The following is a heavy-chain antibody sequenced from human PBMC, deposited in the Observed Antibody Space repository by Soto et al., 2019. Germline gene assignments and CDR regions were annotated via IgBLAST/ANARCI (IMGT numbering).Heavy chain of an antibody. J-gene: IGHJ4*02. D-gene: IGHD3-9*01. Sequence: PGGSLRLSCATFGFNVAGYAMTWFRQAPGKGLAWVGFTRGKANGGTTEDAASVRGRFTISRNDARRVAYLQMDSLRPEDTAVYFCSIGLSGYETTPSYFESWGQGTLVTVCS. CDR1: GFNVAGYA. CDR3: SIGLSGYETTPSYFES. CDR2: TRGKANGGTT. V-gene: IGHV3-49*03.